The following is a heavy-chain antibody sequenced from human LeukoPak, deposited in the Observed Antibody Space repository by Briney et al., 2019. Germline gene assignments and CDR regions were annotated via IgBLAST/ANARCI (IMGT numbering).Heavy chain of an antibody. D-gene: IGHD2-2*02. CDR2: ISGGGGST. J-gene: IGHJ4*02. V-gene: IGHV3-23*01. CDR1: GFTFSNYA. Sequence: GGSLRLSCAASGFTFSNYAMSWVRQAPGKGLEWVSGISGGGGSTYYADSVKGRFTISRDNSENTLYLQMNSLRAEDTAIYHCARGGRYCTTTNCYIGKWGQGTLVTVSS. CDR3: ARGGRYCTTTNCYIGK.